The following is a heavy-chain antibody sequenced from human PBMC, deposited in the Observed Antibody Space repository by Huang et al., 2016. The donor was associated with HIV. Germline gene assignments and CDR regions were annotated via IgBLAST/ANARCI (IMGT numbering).Heavy chain of an antibody. CDR1: GFTFSSYW. Sequence: EVQLVESGGGLVQPGGSLRLSCAASGFTFSSYWMHWVRQAPGKWLVWRSRINNDGNITTYADSVKGRITISRDNARNTMYLQMTTLSAGDTAVYYCARHRSSGGVEEAFDIWGPGTLVTVAS. CDR3: ARHRSSGGVEEAFDI. CDR2: INNDGNIT. J-gene: IGHJ3*02. D-gene: IGHD2-8*02. V-gene: IGHV3-74*03.